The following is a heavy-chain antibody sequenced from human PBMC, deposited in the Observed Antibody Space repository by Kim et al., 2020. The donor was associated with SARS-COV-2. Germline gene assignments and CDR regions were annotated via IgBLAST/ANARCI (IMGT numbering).Heavy chain of an antibody. J-gene: IGHJ5*02. CDR3: ASTIAAAGPYNWFDP. D-gene: IGHD6-13*01. Sequence: PSLKSRVTISVDTSKNQFSLKLSSVTAADTAVYYCASTIAAAGPYNWFDPWGQGTLVTVSS. V-gene: IGHV4-59*01.